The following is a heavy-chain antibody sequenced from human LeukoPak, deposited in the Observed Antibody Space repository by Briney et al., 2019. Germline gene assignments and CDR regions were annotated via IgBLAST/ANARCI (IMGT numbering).Heavy chain of an antibody. J-gene: IGHJ5*02. D-gene: IGHD1-1*01. CDR1: GGSFSGYY. Sequence: PSETLSLTCAVYGGSFSGYYWSWIRQPPGKGLEWIGEINHSGSTNYNPSLKSRVTISVDTSKNQFSLKLSSVTAADTAVYYCARARRVVLVWNGRFDPWGQGTLVTVSS. CDR2: INHSGST. CDR3: ARARRVVLVWNGRFDP. V-gene: IGHV4-34*01.